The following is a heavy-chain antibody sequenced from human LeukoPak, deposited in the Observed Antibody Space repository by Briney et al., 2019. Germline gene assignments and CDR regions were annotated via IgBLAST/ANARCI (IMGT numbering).Heavy chain of an antibody. D-gene: IGHD1-26*01. CDR1: GFTFGDYA. Sequence: GGSLRLSCTASGFTFGDYAMSWVRQAPRKGLEWVGFIRSKAYGGTTEYAASVKGRFTIPRDDSKSIAYLQMNSLKTEDTAVYYCTRDGNGSYLSIGTIDYWGQGTLVTVSS. J-gene: IGHJ4*02. CDR3: TRDGNGSYLSIGTIDY. V-gene: IGHV3-49*04. CDR2: IRSKAYGGTT.